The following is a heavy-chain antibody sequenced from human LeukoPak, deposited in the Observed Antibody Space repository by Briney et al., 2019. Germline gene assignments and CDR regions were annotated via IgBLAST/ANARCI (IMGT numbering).Heavy chain of an antibody. CDR3: ARLLFAMDV. J-gene: IGHJ6*02. V-gene: IGHV4-39*01. CDR2: IYFSGSS. D-gene: IGHD2-21*01. CDR1: GGSISSSSYY. Sequence: PSETLSLTCTVSGGSISSSSYYWGWIRQPPGKGLEWIGSIYFSGSSYYNPSLRSRVTISVDTSKNQFSLSLTSVTAADPAVYYCARLLFAMDVWGQGTTVTVSS.